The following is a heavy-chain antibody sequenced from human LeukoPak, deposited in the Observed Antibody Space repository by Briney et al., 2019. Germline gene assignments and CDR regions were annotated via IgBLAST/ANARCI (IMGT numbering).Heavy chain of an antibody. CDR2: IKQDGREK. D-gene: IGHD6-13*01. Sequence: GGSLRLSWAASGFTFSSYWRSWVRQAPGKGLEWVANIKQDGREKYYGDSVKGRFTISRDNAKNSLYLQMNSLRAEDTAVYYCARRQLVPGYYYYYMDVWGKGTTVTISS. CDR1: GFTFSSYW. V-gene: IGHV3-7*01. CDR3: ARRQLVPGYYYYYMDV. J-gene: IGHJ6*03.